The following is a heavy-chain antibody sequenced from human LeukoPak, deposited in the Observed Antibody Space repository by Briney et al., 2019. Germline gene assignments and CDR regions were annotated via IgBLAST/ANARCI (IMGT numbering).Heavy chain of an antibody. V-gene: IGHV3-9*01. CDR1: GFTFDDYA. CDR2: ISWNSGSI. D-gene: IGHD6-19*01. Sequence: GRSLRLSCAASGFTFDDYAMHWVRQAPGKGLEWVSGISWNSGSIGYADSVKGRFTISRDNAKNSLYLQMNSLRAEDTALYYCAKDMGSSGWYFGFDYWGQGTLVTVSS. CDR3: AKDMGSSGWYFGFDY. J-gene: IGHJ4*02.